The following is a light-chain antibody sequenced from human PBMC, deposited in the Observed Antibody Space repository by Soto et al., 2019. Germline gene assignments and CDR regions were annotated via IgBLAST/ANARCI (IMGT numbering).Light chain of an antibody. CDR2: DVN. J-gene: IGLJ1*01. CDR3: CSYAGSYPLV. CDR1: SSDVGGYNY. Sequence: QSALTQPHSVSGSPGQSVTISCTGTSSDVGGYNYVSWYQQHPGKAPKLMIYDVNKRPSGVPDRISGSKFGNTASLTISGLQAEYEADYYCCSYAGSYPLVFGSGTKLTVL. V-gene: IGLV2-11*01.